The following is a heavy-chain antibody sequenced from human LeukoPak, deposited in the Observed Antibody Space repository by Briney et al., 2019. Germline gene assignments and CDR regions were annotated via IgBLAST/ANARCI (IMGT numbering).Heavy chain of an antibody. Sequence: ASVKVSCKASGYTFTSYGISWVRQAPGQGLEWMGWISAYNGNTNYAQKLQGRVTMTTDTSTSTAYMELRSLRSDDTAVYYCARERLFWAAAGTEWFDPWGQGTLVTVSS. CDR2: ISAYNGNT. CDR3: ARERLFWAAAGTEWFDP. V-gene: IGHV1-18*01. CDR1: GYTFTSYG. D-gene: IGHD6-13*01. J-gene: IGHJ5*02.